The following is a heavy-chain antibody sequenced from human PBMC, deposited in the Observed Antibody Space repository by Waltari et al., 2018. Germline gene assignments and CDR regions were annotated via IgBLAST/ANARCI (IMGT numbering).Heavy chain of an antibody. D-gene: IGHD2-15*01. V-gene: IGHV3-7*01. CDR2: INQDGSEG. J-gene: IGHJ4*02. CDR1: GFTLGGYC. CDR3: ARSLGYCSGGGSCFPFDS. Sequence: EVQLVESGGGLVQPGESLRLSCAASGFTLGGYCMTWVRQAPGMGLEWWANINQDGSEGYYVDSVKGRFTISRDNAKNSLYLQMISLRAEDTALYYCARSLGYCSGGGSCFPFDSWGRGTLVTVSS.